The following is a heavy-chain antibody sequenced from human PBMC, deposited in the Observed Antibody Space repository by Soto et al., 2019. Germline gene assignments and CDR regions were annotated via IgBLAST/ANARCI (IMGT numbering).Heavy chain of an antibody. CDR3: ARDPDYSSSSSYFDY. Sequence: SETLSLTCTVSGGSIISYYWSWIRQPPGKGLEWIGYIYYSGSTNYNPSLKSRVTISVDTSKNQFSLKLSSVTAADTAVYYCARDPDYSSSSSYFDYWGQGTLVTVSS. CDR1: GGSIISYY. D-gene: IGHD6-6*01. J-gene: IGHJ4*02. V-gene: IGHV4-59*01. CDR2: IYYSGST.